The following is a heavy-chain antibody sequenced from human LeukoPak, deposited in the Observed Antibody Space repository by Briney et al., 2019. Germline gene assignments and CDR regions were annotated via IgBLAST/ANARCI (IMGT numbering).Heavy chain of an antibody. D-gene: IGHD2-2*01. CDR3: AKGRDAYYFDY. Sequence: PGESLRLSCAASGFTFSTNAMSWVRQAPGKGLEWVSLISGSGGSTDYADSVKGRFTISRDNSRNTLYVQINSLRAEDTAIYYCAKGRDAYYFDYWGQGTLVTVSS. V-gene: IGHV3-23*01. CDR1: GFTFSTNA. J-gene: IGHJ4*02. CDR2: ISGSGGST.